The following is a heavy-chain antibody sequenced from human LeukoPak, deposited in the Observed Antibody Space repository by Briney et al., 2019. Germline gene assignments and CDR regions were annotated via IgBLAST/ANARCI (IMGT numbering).Heavy chain of an antibody. CDR1: GFTFSNYW. D-gene: IGHD3-10*02. J-gene: IGHJ6*04. CDR2: IKQDGSEK. Sequence: GGSLRLSCAASGFTFSNYWMHWVRQDPGKGLEWVANIKQDGSEKYYVDSVKGRFTISRDNAKNSLYLQMNSLRAEDTAVYYCAELGITMIGGVWGKGTTVTISS. V-gene: IGHV3-7*01. CDR3: AELGITMIGGV.